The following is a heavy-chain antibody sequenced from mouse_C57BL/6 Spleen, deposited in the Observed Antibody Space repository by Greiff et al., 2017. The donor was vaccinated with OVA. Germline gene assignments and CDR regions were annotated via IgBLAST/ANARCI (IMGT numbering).Heavy chain of an antibody. D-gene: IGHD2-3*01. CDR1: GYTFTSYW. Sequence: VQLQQSGAELVKPGASVKLSCKASGYTFTSYWMHWVKQRPGRGLEWIGRIDPNSGGTKYNEKFKSKATLTVYKPSSTAYMQLSSLTSEDSAVYYCASYDGYSYWYFDVWGTGTTVTVSS. V-gene: IGHV1-72*01. CDR2: IDPNSGGT. CDR3: ASYDGYSYWYFDV. J-gene: IGHJ1*03.